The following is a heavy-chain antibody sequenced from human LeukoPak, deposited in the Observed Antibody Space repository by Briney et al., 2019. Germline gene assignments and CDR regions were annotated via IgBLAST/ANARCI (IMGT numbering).Heavy chain of an antibody. CDR1: GFTFSSYE. J-gene: IGHJ3*02. CDR2: ITSSGSTI. V-gene: IGHV3-48*03. D-gene: IGHD2-21*02. Sequence: QPGGSLRLSCAASGFTFSSYEMNWVRQAPGKGLEWVSYITSSGSTIYYADSVKGRFTISRDNAKNSLYLQMNSLRAEDTAVYYCARALRLAFDIWGQGTMVTVSS. CDR3: ARALRLAFDI.